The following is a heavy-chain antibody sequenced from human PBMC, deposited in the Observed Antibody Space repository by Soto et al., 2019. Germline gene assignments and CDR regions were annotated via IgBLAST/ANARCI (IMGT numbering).Heavy chain of an antibody. CDR3: ARGGGRLVIIRRTFDY. D-gene: IGHD3-9*01. CDR1: GGSFSGYY. Sequence: QVQLQQWGAGLLKPSETLSLTCAVYGGSFSGYYWSWIRQPPGKGLEWIGEINHSGSTNYNPSLKSRVTRSVDTSKNQFSLKLSSVTAADTAVYYCARGGGRLVIIRRTFDYWGQGTLVTVSS. CDR2: INHSGST. J-gene: IGHJ4*02. V-gene: IGHV4-34*01.